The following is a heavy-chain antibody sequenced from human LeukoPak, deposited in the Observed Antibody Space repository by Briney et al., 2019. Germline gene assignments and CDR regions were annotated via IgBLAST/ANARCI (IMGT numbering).Heavy chain of an antibody. D-gene: IGHD5-18*01. CDR2: IAPGGDNP. CDR3: ARDRGYTYGHPFDY. Sequence: GGSLRLSCAASGFTFSNYAMSWVRQAPGKGLEWVSTIAPGGDNPDYADSVKGRFTISRDNSKNTLYLQMNSLRAEDTAVYYCARDRGYTYGHPFDYWGQGTLVTVSS. V-gene: IGHV3-23*01. J-gene: IGHJ4*02. CDR1: GFTFSNYA.